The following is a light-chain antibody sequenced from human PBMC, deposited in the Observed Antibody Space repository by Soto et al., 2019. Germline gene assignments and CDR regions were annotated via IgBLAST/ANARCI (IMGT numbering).Light chain of an antibody. CDR2: KVS. V-gene: IGKV2-30*02. CDR1: QSLVHSDGDTF. Sequence: DVVMTQSPLYLTVTIGQSASISCRSSQSLVHSDGDTFMSWFQQRPGQSPRRLIYKVSNRDSGVPDRFSGSWSGTDFTLKISRVEAEDVGVYYCMQGTHWLYTFGQGTKLEIK. CDR3: MQGTHWLYT. J-gene: IGKJ2*01.